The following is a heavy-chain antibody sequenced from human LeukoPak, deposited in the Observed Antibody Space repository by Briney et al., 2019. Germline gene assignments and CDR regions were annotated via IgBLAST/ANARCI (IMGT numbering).Heavy chain of an antibody. Sequence: SETLSLTCAVCGGSFSGYYWSWIRQPPGKGLEWIGEINHSGSTNYNPSLKSRVTISVDTSKNQFSLKLSSVTAADTAVYYCARGTTIFGVVIHAAFDIWGQGTMVTVSS. V-gene: IGHV4-34*01. CDR2: INHSGST. J-gene: IGHJ3*02. CDR3: ARGTTIFGVVIHAAFDI. CDR1: GGSFSGYY. D-gene: IGHD3-3*01.